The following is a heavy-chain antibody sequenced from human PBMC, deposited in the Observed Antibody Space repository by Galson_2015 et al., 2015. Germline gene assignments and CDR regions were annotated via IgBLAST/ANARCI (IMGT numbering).Heavy chain of an antibody. CDR2: IYHSGST. J-gene: IGHJ4*02. CDR3: ARSNIVGATTFDY. D-gene: IGHD1-26*01. V-gene: IGHV4-4*02. CDR1: GGSISSSNW. Sequence: ETLSLTCAVSGGSISSSNWWSWVRQPPGKGLEWIGEIYHSGSTNYNPSLKSRVTISVDKSKNQFSLKLSSVTAADTAVYYCARSNIVGATTFDYWGQGTLVTVS.